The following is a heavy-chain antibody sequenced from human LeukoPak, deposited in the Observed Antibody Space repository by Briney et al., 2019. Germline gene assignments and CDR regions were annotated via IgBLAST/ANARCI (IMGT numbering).Heavy chain of an antibody. CDR3: ARDRADSSGSIPFDY. D-gene: IGHD3-22*01. V-gene: IGHV3-21*01. J-gene: IGHJ4*02. CDR1: GLTFSSYS. Sequence: PGGSLRLSCAASGLTFSSYSMNWVRQAPGKGLEWVSSISSSSSYIYYADSVKGRFTISRDNAKNSLYLQMNSLRAEDTAVYYCARDRADSSGSIPFDYWGQGTLVTVSS. CDR2: ISSSSSYI.